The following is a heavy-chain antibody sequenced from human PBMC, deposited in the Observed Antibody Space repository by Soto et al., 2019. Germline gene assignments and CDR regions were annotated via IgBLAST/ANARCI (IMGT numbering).Heavy chain of an antibody. J-gene: IGHJ4*02. D-gene: IGHD3-22*01. V-gene: IGHV3-30*03. CDR2: ISYDGSNK. CDR3: ARDRYYDSSGLDY. CDR1: GFTFSSYG. Sequence: QVQLVESGGGVVQPGRSLRLSCAASGFTFSSYGMHWVRQAPGKGLEWVAVISYDGSNKYYADSVKGRFTISRDNSKNTLYLQMNSLRAEDTAVYYCARDRYYDSSGLDYWGQGTLVTLSS.